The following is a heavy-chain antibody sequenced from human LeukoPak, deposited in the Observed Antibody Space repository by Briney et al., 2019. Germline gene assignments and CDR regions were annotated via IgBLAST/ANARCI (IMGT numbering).Heavy chain of an antibody. CDR3: ARSYGDYDFPANY. CDR2: ISNSGTI. D-gene: IGHD4-17*01. V-gene: IGHV3-11*04. Sequence: GGSLRLSCAASGFTLSDYYMSWIRQAPGKGLQWVSHISNSGTIYYADSVKGRFTISRDNAKNSLYLQMNSLRAEDTAVYYCARSYGDYDFPANYWGQGTLVTVSS. J-gene: IGHJ4*02. CDR1: GFTLSDYY.